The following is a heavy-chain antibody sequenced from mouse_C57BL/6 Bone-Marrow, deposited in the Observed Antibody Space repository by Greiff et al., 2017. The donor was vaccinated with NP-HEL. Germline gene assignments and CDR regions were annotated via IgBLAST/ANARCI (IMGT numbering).Heavy chain of an antibody. CDR3: ARRWLPYYYAMDY. J-gene: IGHJ4*01. CDR1: GYTFTSYW. CDR2: IDPSDCET. D-gene: IGHD2-3*01. V-gene: IGHV1-52*01. Sequence: VQLQQPGAELVRPGSSVKLSCKASGYTFTSYWMHWVKQRPIQGLEWIGNIDPSDCETHYNQKFKDKATLTVDKSSSTAYMQLSSLTSEDSAVYYCARRWLPYYYAMDYWGQGTSVTVSS.